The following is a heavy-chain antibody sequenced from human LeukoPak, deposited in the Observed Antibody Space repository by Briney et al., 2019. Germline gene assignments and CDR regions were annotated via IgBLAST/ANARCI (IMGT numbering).Heavy chain of an antibody. V-gene: IGHV4-59*01. CDR1: GGSISSYY. Sequence: SETLSLTCTVSGGSISSYYWSWIRQPPGKGLEWIGYIYYSGSTNYNPSLKSRVTISVDTSKNQFSPKLSSVTAADTAVYYCARGPGIAAAGPNTDYWGQGTLVTVSS. CDR2: IYYSGST. J-gene: IGHJ4*02. D-gene: IGHD6-13*01. CDR3: ARGPGIAAAGPNTDY.